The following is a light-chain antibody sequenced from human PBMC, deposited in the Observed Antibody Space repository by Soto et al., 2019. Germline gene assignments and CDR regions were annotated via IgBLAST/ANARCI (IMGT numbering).Light chain of an antibody. CDR3: QQYDIYPWT. J-gene: IGKJ1*01. Sequence: EIFFTQSPATLYLSPGERATLSCRASQSLSSNFLAWYQQKPGQPPKILIYDSSTRDTGFPDRFSGSRSGTDCTLTIIRLEPEDFEVYYCQQYDIYPWTFGQGTKVDIK. CDR1: QSLSSNF. V-gene: IGKV3-20*01. CDR2: DSS.